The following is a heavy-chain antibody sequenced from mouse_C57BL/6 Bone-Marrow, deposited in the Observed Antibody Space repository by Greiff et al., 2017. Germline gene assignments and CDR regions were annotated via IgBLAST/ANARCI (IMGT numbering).Heavy chain of an antibody. CDR2: IDPSDSYT. CDR1: GYTFTSYW. Sequence: QVQLQQPGAELVKPGASVKLSCKASGYTFTSYWMQWVKQRPGQGLEWIGEIDPSDSYTNYNQKFKGKATLTVDTSSSTAYMQLSSLTAEDSAVYYWARDYYYGSSYDYAMDYWGQGTSVTVSS. J-gene: IGHJ4*01. V-gene: IGHV1-50*01. CDR3: ARDYYYGSSYDYAMDY. D-gene: IGHD1-1*01.